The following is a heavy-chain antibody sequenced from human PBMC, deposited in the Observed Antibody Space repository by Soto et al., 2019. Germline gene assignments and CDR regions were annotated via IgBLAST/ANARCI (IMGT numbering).Heavy chain of an antibody. Sequence: GGSLRLSCAASGFTVSSNYMSWVRQAPGKGLEWVGRIKSKTDGGTTDYAAPVKGRFTISRDDSKNTLYLQMNSLKTEDTAVYYCTTGLGGSDYWGQGTLVTVSS. D-gene: IGHD3-10*01. J-gene: IGHJ4*02. CDR3: TTGLGGSDY. CDR2: IKSKTDGGTT. CDR1: GFTVSSNY. V-gene: IGHV3-15*01.